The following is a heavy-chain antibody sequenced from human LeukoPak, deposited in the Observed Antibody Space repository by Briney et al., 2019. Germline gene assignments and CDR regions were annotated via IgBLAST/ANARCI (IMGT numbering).Heavy chain of an antibody. CDR1: GGSFSGYY. Sequence: SETLSLTCAVYGGSFSGYYWSWIRQPQGKGLEWIGEINHSGSTNYNPSLKSRVTISVDTSKNQFSLKLSSVTAADTAVYYCARGVISNYDSSGYYSDYWGQGTLVTVSS. J-gene: IGHJ4*02. CDR2: INHSGST. CDR3: ARGVISNYDSSGYYSDY. V-gene: IGHV4-34*01. D-gene: IGHD3-22*01.